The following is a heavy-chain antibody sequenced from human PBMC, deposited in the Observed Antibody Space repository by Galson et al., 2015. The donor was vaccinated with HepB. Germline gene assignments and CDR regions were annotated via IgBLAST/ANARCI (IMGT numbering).Heavy chain of an antibody. Sequence: QSGAEVKKPGESLKISCKGSGYSFTSYWIGWVRQMPGKGLEWMGIIYPGDSDTRYSPSFQGQVTISADKSISTAYLQWSSLKASDTAMYYCARLRNPQGDQRHFDYWGQGTLVTVSS. V-gene: IGHV5-51*01. J-gene: IGHJ4*02. CDR1: GYSFTSYW. D-gene: IGHD2-2*01. CDR2: IYPGDSDT. CDR3: ARLRNPQGDQRHFDY.